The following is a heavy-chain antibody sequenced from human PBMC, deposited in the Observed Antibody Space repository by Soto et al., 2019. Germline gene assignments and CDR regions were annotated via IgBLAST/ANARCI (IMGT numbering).Heavy chain of an antibody. V-gene: IGHV1-3*01. J-gene: IGHJ4*02. Sequence: GASVKVSCKASGYSFTNYAMHWVRQAPGQRLEWMGWINAGNGNTKYSQKFQGRVIITRDTSASTAYMELSSLRSEDTAVYYCARGSGYYYWDDYWGQGTLVTVSS. CDR1: GYSFTNYA. CDR2: INAGNGNT. D-gene: IGHD3-22*01. CDR3: ARGSGYYYWDDY.